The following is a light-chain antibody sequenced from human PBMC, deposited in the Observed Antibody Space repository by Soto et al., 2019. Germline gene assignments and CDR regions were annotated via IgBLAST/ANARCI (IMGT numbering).Light chain of an antibody. J-gene: IGKJ1*01. CDR2: GAS. V-gene: IGKV3-15*01. Sequence: MTQSPSSLSASVGDRVPITCRASQGISNYLAWYQQKPGQAPRLLIYGASTRATGIPARFSGSGSGTEFTLTINSLQSEDFAVYYCQQYNNWPRTFGQGTKVDIK. CDR3: QQYNNWPRT. CDR1: QGISNY.